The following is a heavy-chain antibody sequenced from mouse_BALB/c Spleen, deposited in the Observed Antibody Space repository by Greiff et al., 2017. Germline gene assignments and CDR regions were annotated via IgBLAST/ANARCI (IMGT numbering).Heavy chain of an antibody. J-gene: IGHJ4*01. CDR1: GFTFSSYG. V-gene: IGHV5-6*01. Sequence: EVKLVESGGDLVKPGGSLKLSCAASGFTFSSYGMSWVRQTPDKRLEWVATISSGGSYTYYPDSVKGRFTISRDNAKNTLYLQMSSLKSEDTAMYYCARLVTTGVYAMDYWGQGTSVTVSS. CDR3: ARLVTTGVYAMDY. D-gene: IGHD2-1*01. CDR2: ISSGGSYT.